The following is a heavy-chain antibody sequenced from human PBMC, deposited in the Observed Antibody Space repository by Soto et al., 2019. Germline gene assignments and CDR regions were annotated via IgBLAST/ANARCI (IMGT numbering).Heavy chain of an antibody. J-gene: IGHJ6*02. CDR1: GFTFSSYG. D-gene: IGHD6-13*01. Sequence: GGSLRLSCAASGFTFSSYGMHWVRQAPGKGLEWVAVISYDGSNKYYADSVKGRFTISRDNSKNTLYLQMNSLRAEDTAVYYCAKDISSSWYSYYYGTDVLGQGTTVTVSS. V-gene: IGHV3-30*18. CDR2: ISYDGSNK. CDR3: AKDISSSWYSYYYGTDV.